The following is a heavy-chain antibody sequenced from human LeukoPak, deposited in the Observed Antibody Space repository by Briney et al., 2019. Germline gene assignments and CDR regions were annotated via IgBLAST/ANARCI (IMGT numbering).Heavy chain of an antibody. CDR1: GYTFTSYD. V-gene: IGHV1-8*01. Sequence: ASVKVSCKASGYTFTSYDINWVRQATGQGLEWMGWMNPNSGNTGYAQKFQGRVTMTRNTSISTAYMELSSLRSDDTAVYYCARTQRITMVRGVNWFDPWGQGTLVTVSS. D-gene: IGHD3-10*01. CDR3: ARTQRITMVRGVNWFDP. CDR2: MNPNSGNT. J-gene: IGHJ5*02.